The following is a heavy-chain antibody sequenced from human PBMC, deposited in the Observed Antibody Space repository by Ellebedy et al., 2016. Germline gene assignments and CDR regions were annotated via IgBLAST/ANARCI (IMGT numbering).Heavy chain of an antibody. Sequence: GGSLRLXXTASGFTFGDYVVSWFRQAPGKGLEWVGFIRSKPYRETTEYAASVKGRVTISRDDSKSIAYLQMSSLHTEDTAVYYCTRGGYCSSTSCYNFYMDVWGKGTTVIVSS. CDR2: IRSKPYRETT. V-gene: IGHV3-49*03. D-gene: IGHD2-2*02. CDR1: GFTFGDYV. CDR3: TRGGYCSSTSCYNFYMDV. J-gene: IGHJ6*03.